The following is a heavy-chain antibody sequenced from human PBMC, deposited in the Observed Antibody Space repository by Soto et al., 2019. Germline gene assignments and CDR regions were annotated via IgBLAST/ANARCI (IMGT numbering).Heavy chain of an antibody. J-gene: IGHJ3*02. V-gene: IGHV3-48*03. CDR2: ITSGGTSK. CDR1: GFSITDYE. CDR3: ATERLTDDAFSGYDAFYI. D-gene: IGHD3-22*01. Sequence: GGSLRLSCAASGFSITDYEMDWVRQAPGKGLEWVSHITSGGTSKMYAGSVKGRFTISRDNAKNSLFLQMNSLRAEDTGVYYCATERLTDDAFSGYDAFYIWGRGTMVTVSS.